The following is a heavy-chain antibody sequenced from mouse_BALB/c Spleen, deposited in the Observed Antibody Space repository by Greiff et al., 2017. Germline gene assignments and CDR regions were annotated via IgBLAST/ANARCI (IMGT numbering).Heavy chain of an antibody. Sequence: EVKLQESGPGLVKPSQSLSLSCTVTGYSITSYYVWYWIRQLPGNKLEWMGYISYSGSTSYKPSLKSRISITRDKSKNQFFLQLNSLTTEDTATYYCARFYYGSSYCLDYWGQGTTLTVSS. CDR2: ISYSGST. CDR3: ARFYYGSSYCLDY. D-gene: IGHD1-1*01. J-gene: IGHJ2*01. CDR1: GYSITSYYV. V-gene: IGHV3-2*02.